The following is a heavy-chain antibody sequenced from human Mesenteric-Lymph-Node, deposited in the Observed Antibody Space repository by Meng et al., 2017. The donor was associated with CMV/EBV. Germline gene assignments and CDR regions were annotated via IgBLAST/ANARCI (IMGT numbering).Heavy chain of an antibody. CDR3: AREFGVSTSSGYYYCGMDV. J-gene: IGHJ6*02. D-gene: IGHD6-6*01. Sequence: GGSLRLSCAASGFIFSIYSINWVRQAPGKGLEWVSSINTSGDYIYYADSVKGRFTISRDNAKNSLYLQMNSLRAEDTAVYYCAREFGVSTSSGYYYCGMDVWGQGTTVTVSS. CDR1: GFIFSIYS. V-gene: IGHV3-21*01. CDR2: INTSGDYI.